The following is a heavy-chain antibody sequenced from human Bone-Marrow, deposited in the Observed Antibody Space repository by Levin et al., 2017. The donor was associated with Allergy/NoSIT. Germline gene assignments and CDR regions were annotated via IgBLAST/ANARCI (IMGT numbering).Heavy chain of an antibody. CDR2: INPGGGNS. Sequence: ASVKVSCKASGYIFTNNYLHWVRRAPGQGLEWMGIINPGGGNSIYAEKFEDRVTMTTDTSTSTVFMELRRLRSEDTAVYYCAREGFRRGYGGYDEVYHFYGMDVWGQGTTVGVSS. V-gene: IGHV1-46*01. D-gene: IGHD5-12*01. J-gene: IGHJ6*02. CDR1: GYIFTNNY. CDR3: AREGFRRGYGGYDEVYHFYGMDV.